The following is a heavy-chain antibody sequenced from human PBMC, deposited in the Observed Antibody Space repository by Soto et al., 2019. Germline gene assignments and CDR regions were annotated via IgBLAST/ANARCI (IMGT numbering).Heavy chain of an antibody. CDR2: IYHSGST. D-gene: IGHD4-17*01. CDR1: GDSVNSYY. J-gene: IGHJ4*02. Sequence: KTSETLSLTCTVTGDSVNSYYWSWIRQPPGKGLEWIGYIYHSGSTYYNPSLKSRVTISVDRSKNQFSLKLSSVTAADTAVYYCARLRVTTVDYWGQGTLVTVSS. V-gene: IGHV4-30-2*01. CDR3: ARLRVTTVDY.